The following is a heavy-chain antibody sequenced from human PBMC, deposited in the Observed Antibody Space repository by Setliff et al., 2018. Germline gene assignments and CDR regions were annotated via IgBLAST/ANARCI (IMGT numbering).Heavy chain of an antibody. V-gene: IGHV4-34*01. J-gene: IGHJ4*02. Sequence: SETLSLTCAVYGGSFSGYYWSWIRQPPGKGLEWIGKINHSGNTYYNPSPNSRLTISVDTSKNQFSLRLTSVTAADTAIYYCARVRNTQNGFFDYWSQGTLVTVSS. CDR3: ARVRNTQNGFFDY. CDR1: GGSFSGYY. D-gene: IGHD1-1*01. CDR2: INHSGNT.